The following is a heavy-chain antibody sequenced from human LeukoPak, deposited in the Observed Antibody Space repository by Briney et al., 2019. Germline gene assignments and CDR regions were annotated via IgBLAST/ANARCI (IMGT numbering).Heavy chain of an antibody. D-gene: IGHD3-16*01. CDR1: GGSINAYY. J-gene: IGHJ4*02. CDR2: IYYSGNT. V-gene: IGHV4-59*08. CDR3: ARHSWGGYYHDY. Sequence: SETLSLTCTVSGGSINAYYWSWIRQTPGKGLEWIAYIYYSGNTNYIPSLESRLTISVDTSKNQFSLRLSSVTAADTAVYYCARHSWGGYYHDYWGQGTLVTVSS.